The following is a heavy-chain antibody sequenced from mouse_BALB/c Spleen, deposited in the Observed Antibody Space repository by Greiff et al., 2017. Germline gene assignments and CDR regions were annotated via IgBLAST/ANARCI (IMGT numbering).Heavy chain of an antibody. J-gene: IGHJ4*01. V-gene: IGHV1-14*01. Sequence: VQLQQSGPELVKPGASVKMSCKASGYTFTSYVMHWVKQKPGQGLEWIGYINPYNDGTKYNEKFKGKATLTSDKSSSTAYMELSSLTSEDSAVYYCARLGYYGSSYAMDYWGQGTSVTVSS. D-gene: IGHD1-1*01. CDR1: GYTFTSYV. CDR2: INPYNDGT. CDR3: ARLGYYGSSYAMDY.